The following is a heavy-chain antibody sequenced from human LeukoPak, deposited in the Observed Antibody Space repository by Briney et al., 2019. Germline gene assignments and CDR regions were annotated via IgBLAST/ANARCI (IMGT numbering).Heavy chain of an antibody. J-gene: IGHJ6*02. Sequence: ASVKVSCKASGGTFSSYAISWVRQAPGQGLGWMGGITPIFGTANYAQKFQGRVTITADESTSTAYMELSSLRSEDTAVYYCARVVLGRRWLQTSYYYGMDVWGQGTTVTVSS. D-gene: IGHD5-24*01. CDR3: ARVVLGRRWLQTSYYYGMDV. V-gene: IGHV1-69*13. CDR1: GGTFSSYA. CDR2: ITPIFGTA.